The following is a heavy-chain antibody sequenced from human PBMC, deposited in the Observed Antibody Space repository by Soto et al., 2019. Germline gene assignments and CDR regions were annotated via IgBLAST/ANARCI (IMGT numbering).Heavy chain of an antibody. V-gene: IGHV1-24*01. CDR3: ATDGQQLVQMYYYYGMDV. CDR1: GYTLTELS. CDR2: FDPEDGET. J-gene: IGHJ6*02. D-gene: IGHD6-13*01. Sequence: QVQLVQSGAEVKKPGASVKVSFKVSGYTLTELSMHWVRQAPGKGLEWMGVFDPEDGETIYAQKFQGRVTMTEDTSTDTAYMELSSLRSEDTAVYYCATDGQQLVQMYYYYGMDVWGQGTTVTVSS.